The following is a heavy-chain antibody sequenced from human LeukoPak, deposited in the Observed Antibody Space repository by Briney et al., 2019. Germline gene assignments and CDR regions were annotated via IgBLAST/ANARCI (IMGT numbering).Heavy chain of an antibody. CDR3: ARGFSYDSSGYNWFDP. CDR1: GYTFTGYY. D-gene: IGHD3-22*01. Sequence: ASVKVSCKASGYTFTGYYMHWVRQAPGQGLEWMGIINPSGGSTSYAQKFQGRVSMTRDTSTSTVYMELSTLRSEDTAVYYCARGFSYDSSGYNWFDPWGQGTLVTVSS. V-gene: IGHV1-46*01. J-gene: IGHJ5*02. CDR2: INPSGGST.